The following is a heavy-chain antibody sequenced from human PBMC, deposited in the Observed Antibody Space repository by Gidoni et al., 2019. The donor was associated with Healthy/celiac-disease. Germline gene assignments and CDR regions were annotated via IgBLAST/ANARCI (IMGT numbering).Heavy chain of an antibody. V-gene: IGHV2-5*02. J-gene: IGHJ3*02. CDR2: IYWDDDK. CDR1: GFSLSTSGVG. D-gene: IGHD2-2*02. Sequence: QITLKESCPTLVKPTQTLTLTCTFSGFSLSTSGVGVGWIRQPPGKALEWLALIYWDDDKRYSPSLKSRLTITKDTSKNQVVLTMTNMDPVDTATYYCAHTIYCSSTSCYTVGGSAFDIWGQGTMVTVSS. CDR3: AHTIYCSSTSCYTVGGSAFDI.